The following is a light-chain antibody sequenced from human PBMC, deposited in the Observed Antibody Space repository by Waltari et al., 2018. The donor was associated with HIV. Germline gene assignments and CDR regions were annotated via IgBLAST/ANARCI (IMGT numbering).Light chain of an antibody. J-gene: IGLJ2*01. V-gene: IGLV3-25*03. Sequence: SYELTQPPSVSVSPGPTARITCSGDSLSNQYAYWYQQRPAQAPFLMIYKDTERPSGVPRRCAGYSSRTTITLTISGVQAKDEADYYCQSVDSSGTVIFGGGTKLTVL. CDR1: SLSNQY. CDR2: KDT. CDR3: QSVDSSGTVI.